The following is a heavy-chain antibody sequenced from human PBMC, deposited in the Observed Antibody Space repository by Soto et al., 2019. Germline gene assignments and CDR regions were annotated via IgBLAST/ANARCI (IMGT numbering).Heavy chain of an antibody. V-gene: IGHV3-11*06. J-gene: IGHJ5*02. CDR2: ISIDSSYT. Sequence: VQLLESGGGLGQPGGSLRLSCAASGFTFSDYYMGWVRQAPGKGLEWVSYISIDSSYTNYADSVKGRFTISRDNAKNSLYLQMNSLRAEDTAVYFCARESYGSWFDPWGQGILVTVSS. CDR1: GFTFSDYY. CDR3: ARESYGSWFDP. D-gene: IGHD2-8*01.